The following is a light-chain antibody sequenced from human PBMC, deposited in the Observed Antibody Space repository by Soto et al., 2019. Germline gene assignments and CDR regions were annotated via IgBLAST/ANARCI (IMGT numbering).Light chain of an antibody. CDR2: SAS. J-gene: IGKJ4*01. CDR3: QQASSFPLT. CDR1: QSISSL. V-gene: IGKV1-12*01. Sequence: DIQMTQSPSSLSASVGYRVTITCRASQSISSLLGWYQQKPGQAPKLLIFSASSLQSGVPPRFSGSESGTEFTLTISSLQPEDVATYYCQQASSFPLTFGGGTKVDIK.